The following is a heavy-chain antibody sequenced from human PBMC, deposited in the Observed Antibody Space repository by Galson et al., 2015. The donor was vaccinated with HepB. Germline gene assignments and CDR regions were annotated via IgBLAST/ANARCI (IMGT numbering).Heavy chain of an antibody. J-gene: IGHJ6*03. CDR1: GFTFSSYA. CDR3: ARVDGYYYYMDV. V-gene: IGHV3-30-3*01. CDR2: ISYDGSNK. D-gene: IGHD5-12*01. Sequence: SLRLSCAASGFTFSSYAMHWVRQAPGKGLEWVAVISYDGSNKYYADSVKGRFTISRDNSKNTLYLQMNSLRAEDTAVYYCARVDGYYYYMDVWGKGTTVTVSS.